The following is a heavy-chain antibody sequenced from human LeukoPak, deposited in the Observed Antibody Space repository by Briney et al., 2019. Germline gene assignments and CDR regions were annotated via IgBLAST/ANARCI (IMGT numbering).Heavy chain of an antibody. CDR1: GGSISSYY. J-gene: IGHJ4*02. CDR3: ARRQAGDYFDY. Sequence: NSSETLSLTCTVSGGSISSYYWSWIRQPPGKGLEWIGYIYYSGSTNYNPSLKSRVTISVDTSKNQFSLKLSSVTAADTAVYYCARRQAGDYFDYWGQGTLVTVSS. V-gene: IGHV4-59*08. CDR2: IYYSGST. D-gene: IGHD4-17*01.